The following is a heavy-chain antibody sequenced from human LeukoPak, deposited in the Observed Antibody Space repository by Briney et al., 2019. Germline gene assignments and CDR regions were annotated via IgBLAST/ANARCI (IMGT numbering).Heavy chain of an antibody. Sequence: PGGSLRLSCAASGFTFSSYSMNWVRQAPGKGLEWVSSISSSSSYIYYADSVKGRFTISRDNAKNSLYLQMNSLRAEDTAVYYCAREEAVIVGATNDDYYYYMDVWGKGTTVTVSS. J-gene: IGHJ6*03. CDR3: AREEAVIVGATNDDYYYYMDV. D-gene: IGHD1-26*01. CDR2: ISSSSSYI. CDR1: GFTFSSYS. V-gene: IGHV3-21*01.